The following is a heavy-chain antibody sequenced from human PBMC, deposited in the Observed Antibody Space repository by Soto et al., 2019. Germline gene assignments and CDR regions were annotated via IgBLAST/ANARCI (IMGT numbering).Heavy chain of an antibody. J-gene: IGHJ4*02. CDR2: ILPIFGTT. CDR3: ARGQMPSTIAVARFDF. V-gene: IGHV1-69*12. Sequence: QVQLVQSGAELKKPGSSVKVSCKASGGTFSSYAVSWVRQAPGQGLEWMGGILPIFGTTNRAQKFQDRVTFTADESTSSAYMELSGLTSDDTAMYYCARGQMPSTIAVARFDFWGQGTLITVSS. D-gene: IGHD2-2*01. CDR1: GGTFSSYA.